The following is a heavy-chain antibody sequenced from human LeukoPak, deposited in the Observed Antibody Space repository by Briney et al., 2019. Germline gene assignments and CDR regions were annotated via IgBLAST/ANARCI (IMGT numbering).Heavy chain of an antibody. CDR1: GFTFSDYY. D-gene: IGHD2-2*01. Sequence: GGSLRLSCAASGFTFSDYYMSWIRQAPGKGLEWVSYISSSSSYTNYADSVKGRFTISRDNVKNSLYLQMNSLRAEDTAVYYCASGGRYCSSTSCFDYWGQGTLVTVSS. CDR2: ISSSSSYT. CDR3: ASGGRYCSSTSCFDY. J-gene: IGHJ4*02. V-gene: IGHV3-11*06.